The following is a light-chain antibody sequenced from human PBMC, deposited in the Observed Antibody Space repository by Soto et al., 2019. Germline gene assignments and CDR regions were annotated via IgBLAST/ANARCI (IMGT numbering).Light chain of an antibody. CDR2: KAS. J-gene: IGKJ1*01. CDR3: QQYNIYSPRNP. CDR1: QSISSW. V-gene: IGKV1-5*03. Sequence: DIQMTQSPSTLYASVGDRVTITCRASQSISSWLAWYQQKPGKAPKLLIYKASYLESGVPSRFSGSGSGTEFTLTISILQPDDFATYYCQQYNIYSPRNPFGQGTKVEIK.